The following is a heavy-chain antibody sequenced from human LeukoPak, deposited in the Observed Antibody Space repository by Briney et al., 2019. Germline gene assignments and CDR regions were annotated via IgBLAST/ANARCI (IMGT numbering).Heavy chain of an antibody. J-gene: IGHJ4*02. CDR3: ARGRSKWELLRDTDFDY. D-gene: IGHD1-26*01. V-gene: IGHV1-69*13. CDR2: IIPIFGTA. Sequence: GASVKVSCKASGGTFSSYAISWVRQAPGQGLEWMGGIIPIFGTANYAQKFQGRVTITADESTSTAYMELSSLRSEDTAVYYCARGRSKWELLRDTDFDYWGQGTLVTVSS. CDR1: GGTFSSYA.